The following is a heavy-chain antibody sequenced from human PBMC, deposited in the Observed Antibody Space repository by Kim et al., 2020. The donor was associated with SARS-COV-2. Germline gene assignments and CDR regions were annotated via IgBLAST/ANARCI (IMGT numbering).Heavy chain of an antibody. Sequence: ASVKVSCKASGYTFTSYYMHWVRQAPGQGLEWMGIINPSGGSTSYAQKFQGRVTMTRDTSTSTVYMELSSLRSEDTAVYYCAVGEDDFWSGYYYGMDVWGQGTTVTVSS. V-gene: IGHV1-46*01. CDR1: GYTFTSYY. CDR3: AVGEDDFWSGYYYGMDV. D-gene: IGHD3-3*01. J-gene: IGHJ6*02. CDR2: INPSGGST.